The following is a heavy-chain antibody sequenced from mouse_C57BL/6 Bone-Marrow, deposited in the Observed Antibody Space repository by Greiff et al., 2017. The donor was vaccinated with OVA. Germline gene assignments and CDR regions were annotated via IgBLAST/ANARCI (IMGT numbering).Heavy chain of an antibody. Sequence: QVQLQQSGAELARPGASVKLSCKASGYTFTSYGISWVKQRTGQGLEWIGEIYPRSGNTYYNEKFKGKATLTADKSSSTAYMKLRSLTSEDSAVYFCASDYPAWFAYWGQGTLVTVSA. CDR3: ASDYPAWFAY. D-gene: IGHD2-4*01. CDR1: GYTFTSYG. J-gene: IGHJ3*01. CDR2: IYPRSGNT. V-gene: IGHV1-81*01.